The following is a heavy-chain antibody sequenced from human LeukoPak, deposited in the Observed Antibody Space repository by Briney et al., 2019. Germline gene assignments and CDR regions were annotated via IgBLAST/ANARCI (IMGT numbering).Heavy chain of an antibody. CDR3: ASAVEWLLYYFDY. CDR1: GYTFTGYY. CDR2: INPNSGGT. V-gene: IGHV1-2*02. Sequence: GASVEVSCKASGYTFTGYYMHWVRQAPGQGLEWMGWINPNSGGTNYAQKFQGRVTMTRDTSISTAYMELSRLRSDDTAVYYCASAVEWLLYYFDYWGQGTLVTVSS. J-gene: IGHJ4*02. D-gene: IGHD3-3*01.